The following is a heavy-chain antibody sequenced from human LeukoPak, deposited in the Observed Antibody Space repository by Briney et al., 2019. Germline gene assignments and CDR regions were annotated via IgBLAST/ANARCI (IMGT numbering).Heavy chain of an antibody. CDR1: GFTFSSYA. CDR2: ISGSGDST. D-gene: IGHD3-22*01. Sequence: GGSLRLSRAASGFTFSSYAMSWVRQTPGKGLEWVSAISGSGDSTYYTDSVKGRFTISRDNSKNTLYLQMNSLRAEDTAVYYCAIPGGYYDSSGYFVAEYFQHWGQGTLVTVSS. CDR3: AIPGGYYDSSGYFVAEYFQH. V-gene: IGHV3-23*01. J-gene: IGHJ1*01.